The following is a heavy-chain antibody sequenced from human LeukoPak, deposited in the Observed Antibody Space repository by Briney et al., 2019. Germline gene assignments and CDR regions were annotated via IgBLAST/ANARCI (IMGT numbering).Heavy chain of an antibody. CDR1: GFTFSDYY. CDR3: ARVRYCSSTSCEGPYYFDY. CDR2: ISSSSSYT. J-gene: IGHJ4*02. D-gene: IGHD2-2*01. V-gene: IGHV3-11*06. Sequence: GGSLRLSCAASGFTFSDYYMSWIRQAPGKGLEWVSYISSSSSYTNYAHSVKGRFTISRDNAKNSLYLQMNSLRAEDTAVYYCARVRYCSSTSCEGPYYFDYWGQGTLVTVSS.